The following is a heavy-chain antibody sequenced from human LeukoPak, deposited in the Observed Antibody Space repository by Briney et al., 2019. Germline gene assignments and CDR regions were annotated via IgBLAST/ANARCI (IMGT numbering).Heavy chain of an antibody. J-gene: IGHJ2*01. V-gene: IGHV3-9*01. CDR1: GFTFYDYA. CDR2: ISWNSGHK. D-gene: IGHD3-10*01. Sequence: GRSLRLSCAASGFTFYDYAMHWVRQAPGKGLEWVSGISWNSGHKDYADSVKGRFTISRDNAKNSLYLRMNSLRAQDTALYYCAKDRRPTVSGGYFDLWGRGTLVIVSS. CDR3: AKDRRPTVSGGYFDL.